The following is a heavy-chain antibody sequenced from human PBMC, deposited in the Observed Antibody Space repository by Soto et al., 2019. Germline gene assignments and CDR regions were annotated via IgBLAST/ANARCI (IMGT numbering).Heavy chain of an antibody. CDR3: ARERDGLEDFDY. V-gene: IGHV3-48*03. D-gene: IGHD4-17*01. CDR2: IDSRAATI. J-gene: IGHJ4*02. Sequence: EVQLVESGGGLVQPGGYLRLSCAASGFTFTNYGMNWARQAPGMGLEWVAHIDSRAATISYADSVRGRFTISRDDAKNSLFLQMSSLRAEDTAIYYCARERDGLEDFDYWGLGTLVTVSS. CDR1: GFTFTNYG.